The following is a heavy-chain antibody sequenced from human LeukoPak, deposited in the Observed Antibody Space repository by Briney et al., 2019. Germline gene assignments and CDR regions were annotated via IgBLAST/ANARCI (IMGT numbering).Heavy chain of an antibody. CDR3: AKDLRGYSYEVQVYFDY. CDR2: IRCIGGST. D-gene: IGHD5-18*01. Sequence: GESLRLSCAASGFTFSSYAMSWVRQAPGKGLEWVSHIRCIGGSTYYAGTVKGRFIISRDNSKNTLYLQMNSLRAEDTAVYYCAKDLRGYSYEVQVYFDYWGQGTLVTVSS. CDR1: GFTFSSYA. V-gene: IGHV3-23*01. J-gene: IGHJ4*02.